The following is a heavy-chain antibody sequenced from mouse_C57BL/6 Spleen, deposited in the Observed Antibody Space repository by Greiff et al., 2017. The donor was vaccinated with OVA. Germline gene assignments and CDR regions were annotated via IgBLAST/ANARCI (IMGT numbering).Heavy chain of an antibody. V-gene: IGHV1-53*01. Sequence: VQLQQSGTELVKPGASVKLSCKASGYTFTSYWMHWVKQRPGQGLEWIGNINPSNGGTNYNEKFKSKATLTVDKSSSTAYMQLSSLTSEDSAVYYCARLGQIYYYGSRVDFDVWGTGTTVTVSS. CDR3: ARLGQIYYYGSRVDFDV. J-gene: IGHJ1*03. D-gene: IGHD1-1*01. CDR2: INPSNGGT. CDR1: GYTFTSYW.